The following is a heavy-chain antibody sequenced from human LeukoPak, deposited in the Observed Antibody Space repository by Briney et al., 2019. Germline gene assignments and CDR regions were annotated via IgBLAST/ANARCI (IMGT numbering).Heavy chain of an antibody. V-gene: IGHV3-74*01. D-gene: IGHD2-2*01. Sequence: GGSLRLSCAASGFTFSNYWMHWVRQGPGKGLVWVSRIKSDGSDPSYADSVKGRFTISRDNAKSTLYLQMNSLRAEDMAVYYCAKDRDPMPSRGKDVWGQGTTVAVSS. CDR3: AKDRDPMPSRGKDV. J-gene: IGHJ6*02. CDR1: GFTFSNYW. CDR2: IKSDGSDP.